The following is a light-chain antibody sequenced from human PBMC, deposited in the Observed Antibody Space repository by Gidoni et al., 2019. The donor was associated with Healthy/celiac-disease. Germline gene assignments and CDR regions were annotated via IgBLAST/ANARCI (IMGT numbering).Light chain of an antibody. Sequence: DIVMTQSPLSLPVTPGEPASISCRSSQSLLHSNGYNYLDWYLQKPGQSPQLLIYLGSNRASGVPDRFSGSGSGTDFTLKISRVEVEDVGVYYCMQALHLPDTFGQGTKLEIK. V-gene: IGKV2-28*01. J-gene: IGKJ2*01. CDR1: QSLLHSNGYNY. CDR3: MQALHLPDT. CDR2: LGS.